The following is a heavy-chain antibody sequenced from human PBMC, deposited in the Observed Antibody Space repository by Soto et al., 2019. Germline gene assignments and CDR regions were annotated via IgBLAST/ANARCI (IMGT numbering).Heavy chain of an antibody. V-gene: IGHV4-59*01. D-gene: IGHD2-15*01. CDR1: GGSISGSY. J-gene: IGHJ4*02. CDR2: IHYSGST. Sequence: PSETLSLTCTVSGGSISGSYWSWIRQTPGKVLEWVGYIHYSGSTNYNPSLKSRVTMSVYSAKNQFSLQLSSVTAADTAVYFCTKYRGTAAEGYSSEYWGQGALVTVSS. CDR3: TKYRGTAAEGYSSEY.